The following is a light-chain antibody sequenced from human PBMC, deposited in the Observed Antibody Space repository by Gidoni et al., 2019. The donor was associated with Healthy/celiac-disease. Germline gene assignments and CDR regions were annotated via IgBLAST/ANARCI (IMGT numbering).Light chain of an antibody. V-gene: IGKV3-11*01. CDR1: QSVSSY. CDR2: DES. Sequence: EIVFTQSPATLSLSPGERATLSCRASQSVSSYLAWYQQKPGQAHRLLIYDESNRATGIPARFSGSGSGTDFTLTISSLEPEDFAVYYCQQRSNWPPLFTFGPGTKVEIK. J-gene: IGKJ3*01. CDR3: QQRSNWPPLFT.